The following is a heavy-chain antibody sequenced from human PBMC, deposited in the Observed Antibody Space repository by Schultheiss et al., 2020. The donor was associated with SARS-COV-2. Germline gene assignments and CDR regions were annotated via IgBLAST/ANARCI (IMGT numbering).Heavy chain of an antibody. J-gene: IGHJ4*02. CDR1: GGSISSYY. D-gene: IGHD6-19*01. V-gene: IGHV4-59*01. CDR3: ARGRPSSGCIDY. CDR2: IYYSGST. Sequence: SETLSLTCTVSGGSISSYYWSWIRQHPGKGLEWIGYIYYSGSTNYNPSLKSRVTISVDTSKNQFSLKLSSVTAADTAVYYCARGRPSSGCIDYWGQGTLVTVSS.